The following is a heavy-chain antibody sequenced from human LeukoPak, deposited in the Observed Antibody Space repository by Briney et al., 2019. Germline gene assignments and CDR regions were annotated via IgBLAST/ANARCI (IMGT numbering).Heavy chain of an antibody. Sequence: SETLSLTYTVSDGSISGYYWSWIRQPPGKGLEWIGYIYYSGSTNYNPSLKSRVTISVDTSKNQFSLKLSSVTAADTAVYYCARVYGGYEDAFDIWGQGTMVTVSS. D-gene: IGHD3-22*01. V-gene: IGHV4-59*01. J-gene: IGHJ3*02. CDR1: DGSISGYY. CDR2: IYYSGST. CDR3: ARVYGGYEDAFDI.